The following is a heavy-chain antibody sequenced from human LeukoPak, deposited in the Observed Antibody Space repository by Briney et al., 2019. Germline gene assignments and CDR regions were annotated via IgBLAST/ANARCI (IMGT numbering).Heavy chain of an antibody. CDR1: GFTFSGYG. CDR3: AKGADYYGSGTYYH. J-gene: IGHJ4*02. D-gene: IGHD3-10*01. CDR2: ISHDGNNQ. Sequence: GGSLRLSCAASGFTFSGYGMHWVRQAPGKGLEWVAVISHDGNNQYYAASVKGRFTISRDNSKNTLYLQMSSLRPEDTAVYYCAKGADYYGSGTYYHWGQGTLVTVSS. V-gene: IGHV3-30*18.